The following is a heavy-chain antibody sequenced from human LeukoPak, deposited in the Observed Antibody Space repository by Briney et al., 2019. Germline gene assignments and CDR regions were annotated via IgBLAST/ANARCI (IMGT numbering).Heavy chain of an antibody. Sequence: TGGSLRLSCAASGFSFSSYEMNWVRQARGKELEWVSYISTSGSTIYYADSVKGRFTISRDNAKNSLYLQMNSLRAEDTAVYYCARRAYCGGDCYSPVDYWGQGTLVTVSS. D-gene: IGHD2-21*02. J-gene: IGHJ4*02. V-gene: IGHV3-48*03. CDR2: ISTSGSTI. CDR1: GFSFSSYE. CDR3: ARRAYCGGDCYSPVDY.